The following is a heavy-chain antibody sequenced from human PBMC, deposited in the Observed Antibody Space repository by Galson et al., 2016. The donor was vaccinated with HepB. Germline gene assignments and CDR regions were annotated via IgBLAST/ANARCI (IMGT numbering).Heavy chain of an antibody. V-gene: IGHV3-13*01. CDR1: GFSFSNYD. CDR2: IYTAGDT. J-gene: IGHJ6*04. CDR3: VRGSYSSDWYRTSAYDFGMDV. D-gene: IGHD6-19*01. Sequence: SLRLSCAASGFSFSNYDMYWVRQAPGKGLEWVSSIYTAGDTYYEDSVEGRFLVSRENAKDSLYLHMNSLRAGDTAVYYCVRGSYSSDWYRTSAYDFGMDVWGKGTPVTVSS.